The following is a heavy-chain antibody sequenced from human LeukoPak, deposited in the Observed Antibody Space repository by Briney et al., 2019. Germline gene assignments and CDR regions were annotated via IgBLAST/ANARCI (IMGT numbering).Heavy chain of an antibody. CDR3: ARVDAFDL. Sequence: PGGSLRLSCAASGFTFSSYDMNWVRQAPGKGLEWVSYISSSSSYIYYADSVKGRFTISRDNAKNSLYLQMNSLRAEDTAAYYCARVDAFDLWGQGTMVTVSS. V-gene: IGHV3-21*01. CDR1: GFTFSSYD. J-gene: IGHJ3*01. CDR2: ISSSSSYI.